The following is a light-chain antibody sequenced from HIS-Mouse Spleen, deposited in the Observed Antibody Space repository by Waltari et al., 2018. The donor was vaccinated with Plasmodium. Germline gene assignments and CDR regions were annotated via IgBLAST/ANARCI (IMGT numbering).Light chain of an antibody. Sequence: SYELTQPPSVSVSPGQTARITCSGDALPKKYAYWYQQKSGQAPVLVIYEDSKRPSGRPVGFSGSSSGTMATLTISGAQVEDEADYYCYSTDSSGNHRVFGGGTKLTVL. V-gene: IGLV3-10*01. CDR2: EDS. CDR1: ALPKKY. CDR3: YSTDSSGNHRV. J-gene: IGLJ3*02.